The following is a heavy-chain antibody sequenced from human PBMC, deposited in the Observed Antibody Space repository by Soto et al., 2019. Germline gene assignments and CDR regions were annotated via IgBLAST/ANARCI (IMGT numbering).Heavy chain of an antibody. CDR3: ARDRVESGYPEYFQH. V-gene: IGHV3-53*01. CDR1: GFTVSSNY. D-gene: IGHD3-22*01. J-gene: IGHJ1*01. CDR2: IYSGGST. Sequence: EVQLVESGGGLIQPGGSLRLSCAASGFTVSSNYMSWVRPAPGKGLEWVSVIYSGGSTYYADSVKGRFTISRDNSKNPLYLQMNSLSAEDTAVYYCARDRVESGYPEYFQHWGQGTLVTVSS.